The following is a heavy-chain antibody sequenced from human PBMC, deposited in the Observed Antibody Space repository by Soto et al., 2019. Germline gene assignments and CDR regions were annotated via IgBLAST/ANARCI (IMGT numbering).Heavy chain of an antibody. Sequence: QVQLVQSGAEVQKPGASVKVSCKASGYTFITYGVSWVRQAPGQGLDWLGWISTYNGNTRYEERLQGRVTMTTDTATNTAYVELRNLISDDTAVYYCGRGPTDYYNNSANYFLDYWRQGALVTVSS. J-gene: IGHJ4*02. CDR3: GRGPTDYYNNSANYFLDY. CDR2: ISTYNGNT. D-gene: IGHD3-22*01. CDR1: GYTFITYG. V-gene: IGHV1-18*01.